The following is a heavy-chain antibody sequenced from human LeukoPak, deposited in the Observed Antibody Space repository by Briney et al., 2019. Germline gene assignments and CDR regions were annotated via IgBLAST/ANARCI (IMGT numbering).Heavy chain of an antibody. D-gene: IGHD3-10*01. V-gene: IGHV3-21*01. CDR3: ARDLGGSGSYPYYGMDV. Sequence: GGSLRPSCAASGFTFSSCGMHWVRQAPGKGLEWVSSISSSSSYIYYADSVKGRFTISRDNAKNSLYLQMNSLRAEDTAVYYCARDLGGSGSYPYYGMDVWGKGTTVTVSS. CDR1: GFTFSSCG. CDR2: ISSSSSYI. J-gene: IGHJ6*04.